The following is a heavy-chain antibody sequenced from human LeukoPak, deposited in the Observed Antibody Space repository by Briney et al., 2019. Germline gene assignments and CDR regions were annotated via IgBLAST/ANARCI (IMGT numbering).Heavy chain of an antibody. V-gene: IGHV3-23*01. CDR3: VKGAYDYIEVAYFDF. J-gene: IGHJ4*01. D-gene: IGHD5-12*01. CDR2: IIASSGAT. CDR1: GFSFNNYA. Sequence: GGSLRLSSAASGFSFNNYAMNWVRQAPGKGLEWVSIIIASSGATVYADSVKGRFTISRDISKNTLYLQMNNLRVEDTAVYYCVKGAYDYIEVAYFDFWGQGILVTVSS.